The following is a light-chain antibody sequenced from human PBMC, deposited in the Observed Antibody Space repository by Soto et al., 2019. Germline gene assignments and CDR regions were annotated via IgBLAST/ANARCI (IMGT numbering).Light chain of an antibody. CDR3: QQSHSTPRT. J-gene: IGKJ1*01. V-gene: IGKV1-39*01. Sequence: DIQMTQSPSSLSACVGARVTITCRASQSISNSLNWYEQKSGKAPKLLIYAASILQTGVPSRFSGSGSGTDFTLTISSLQPEDFATYYCQQSHSTPRTFGQGTKVEIK. CDR2: AAS. CDR1: QSISNS.